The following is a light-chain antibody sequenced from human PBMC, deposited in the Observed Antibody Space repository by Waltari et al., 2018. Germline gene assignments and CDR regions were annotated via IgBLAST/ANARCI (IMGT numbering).Light chain of an antibody. CDR2: DAS. V-gene: IGKV3-15*01. Sequence: EAMMTQSPATLSVSPGDRATLSCRASQSVINNVAWFQQKPGQAPSLLIYDASTRATGVPARFSGSGSGTEFTLTISSLQTEDFAVYYCQQYNNWPLYTFGQGTKLEIK. J-gene: IGKJ2*01. CDR1: QSVINN. CDR3: QQYNNWPLYT.